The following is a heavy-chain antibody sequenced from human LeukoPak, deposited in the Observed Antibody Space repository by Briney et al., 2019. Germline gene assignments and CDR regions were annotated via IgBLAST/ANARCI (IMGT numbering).Heavy chain of an antibody. Sequence: ASVKVSCKVSGYTLIELSMHWVRQAPGEGLECLGSFDPEDGETIYGQKFQGRVTMTEDTSTDTAYMELSSLRSEDTAIYYCATINYYDSGDYFSTWGQGTLVTVSS. CDR2: FDPEDGET. V-gene: IGHV1-24*01. CDR3: ATINYYDSGDYFST. J-gene: IGHJ5*02. CDR1: GYTLIELS. D-gene: IGHD3-22*01.